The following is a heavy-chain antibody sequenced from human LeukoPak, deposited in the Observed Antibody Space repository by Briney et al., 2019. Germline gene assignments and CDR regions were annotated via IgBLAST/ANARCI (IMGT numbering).Heavy chain of an antibody. J-gene: IGHJ4*02. CDR2: ISGSGGST. D-gene: IGHD3-10*01. Sequence: GGSLRLSCAASGFTFSHHGMSWVRQAPGKGLEWVSGISGSGGSTFYADSVKGRFTISRDNSKSTLYIQMNSLRAEDTAVYYCARAKPKNMVRGLIMRREGRYYFDYWGQGTLVTVSS. CDR1: GFTFSHHG. CDR3: ARAKPKNMVRGLIMRREGRYYFDY. V-gene: IGHV3-23*01.